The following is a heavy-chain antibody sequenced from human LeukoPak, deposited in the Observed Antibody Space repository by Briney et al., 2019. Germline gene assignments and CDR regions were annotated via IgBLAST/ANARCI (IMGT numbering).Heavy chain of an antibody. CDR1: GGTFSSYA. CDR2: IIPIFGTA. CDR3: ANERDHLSNQRWFDP. D-gene: IGHD6-25*01. J-gene: IGHJ5*02. V-gene: IGHV1-69*06. Sequence: SVKVSCKASGGTFSSYAISWVRQAPGQGLEWMGGIIPIFGTANYTQKFQGRVTITADKSTSTAYMELSSLRSEDTAVYYCANERDHLSNQRWFDPWGQGTLVTVSS.